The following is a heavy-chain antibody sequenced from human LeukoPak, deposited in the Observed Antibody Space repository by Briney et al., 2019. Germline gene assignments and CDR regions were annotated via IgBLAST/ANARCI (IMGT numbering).Heavy chain of an antibody. V-gene: IGHV1-69*04. D-gene: IGHD3-3*01. J-gene: IGHJ6*02. CDR3: ARDRYSWSGPTYYYYGMDV. CDR1: GGTFSSYA. Sequence: GASVKVSCKASGGTFSSYAISWVRQAPGQGLEWMGRIIPILGIANYAQKFQGRVAITADKSTSTAYMELSSLRSEDTAVYYCARDRYSWSGPTYYYYGMDVWGQGTTVTVSS. CDR2: IIPILGIA.